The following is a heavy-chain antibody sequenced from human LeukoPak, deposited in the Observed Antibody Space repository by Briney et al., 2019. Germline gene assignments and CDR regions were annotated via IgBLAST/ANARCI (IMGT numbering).Heavy chain of an antibody. CDR3: ARETRTYTPSSKFDP. V-gene: IGHV4-4*07. J-gene: IGHJ5*02. Sequence: SETLSLTCTVSGGSISSYYWSWIRQPAGKGLEWIGRIYTSGSTNYNPSLKSRVTMSVDASKNQFSLKLSSVTAADTAVYSCARETRTYTPSSKFDPWGQGTLVTVSS. D-gene: IGHD2-2*02. CDR1: GGSISSYY. CDR2: IYTSGST.